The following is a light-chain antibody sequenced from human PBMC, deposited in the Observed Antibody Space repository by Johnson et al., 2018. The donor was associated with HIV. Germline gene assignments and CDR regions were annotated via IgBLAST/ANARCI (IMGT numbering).Light chain of an antibody. CDR2: ENN. CDR1: SSNIGNNY. V-gene: IGLV1-51*02. CDR3: GTWDNSLSTGGV. J-gene: IGLJ1*01. Sequence: QSVLTQPPSVSAAPGQKVTISCSGSSSNIGNNYVSWYQQLPGTAPKLLIYENNKRPSGIPDRFSASKSGKSATLGLTGLQTGDEADSDCGTWDNSLSTGGVFGTGTKVTVL.